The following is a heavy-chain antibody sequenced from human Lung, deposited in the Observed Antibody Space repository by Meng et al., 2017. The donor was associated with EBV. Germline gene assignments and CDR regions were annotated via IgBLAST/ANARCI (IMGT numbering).Heavy chain of an antibody. CDR3: ARDRVQLWFS. CDR2: ISYDGSNK. D-gene: IGHD5-18*01. J-gene: IGHJ5*02. V-gene: IGHV3-30-3*01. Sequence: QLELSRFGGGGVRPWRSRRLYFAASGFTFSGYAMHWVRQAPGKGLEWVAVISYDGSNKYYADSVKGRFTISRDNSKNPLYLQMNSLRAEDTAVYYCARDRVQLWFSWGQGTLVTVSS. CDR1: GFTFSGYA.